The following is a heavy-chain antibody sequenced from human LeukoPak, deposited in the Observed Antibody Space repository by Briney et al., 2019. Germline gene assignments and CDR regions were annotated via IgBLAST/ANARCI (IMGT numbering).Heavy chain of an antibody. Sequence: ASVKVSCKASGYTFTGYYMHWVRQAPGQGLEWMGWINPNSGGTNYAQKFQGRVTMTRDTSISTAYMELSRLRSDDTAVYYCARDWGEQQLGFDYWGQGTLVTVSS. D-gene: IGHD6-13*01. V-gene: IGHV1-2*02. CDR1: GYTFTGYY. J-gene: IGHJ4*02. CDR2: INPNSGGT. CDR3: ARDWGEQQLGFDY.